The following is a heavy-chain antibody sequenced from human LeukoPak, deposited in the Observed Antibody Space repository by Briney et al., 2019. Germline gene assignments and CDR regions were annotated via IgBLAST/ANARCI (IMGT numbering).Heavy chain of an antibody. Sequence: PGGSLRLSCAASGFTFSSYEMNWVRQAPGKGLEWVSAISGSGGSTYYADSVKGRFTISRDNSKNTLYLQMNSLRAEDTALYYCVRVMGYCSDGSCYPRGVGYYYMDVWGKGTTVTIS. CDR1: GFTFSSYE. V-gene: IGHV3-23*01. J-gene: IGHJ6*03. CDR3: VRVMGYCSDGSCYPRGVGYYYMDV. D-gene: IGHD2-15*01. CDR2: ISGSGGST.